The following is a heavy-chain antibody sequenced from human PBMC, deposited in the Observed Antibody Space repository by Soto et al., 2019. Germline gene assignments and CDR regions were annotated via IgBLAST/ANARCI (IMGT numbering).Heavy chain of an antibody. CDR3: AKEPRRKQRLGLVARRMAFGY. V-gene: IGHV3-30*18. D-gene: IGHD6-25*01. CDR1: GFTFSSYG. Sequence: QVQLVESGGGVVQPGRSLRLSCAASGFTFSSYGMHWVRQAPGKGLEWVAVISYDGSNKYYADSVKGRFTISRDNSKNTLYLQMHSLRAEDTAVYYCAKEPRRKQRLGLVARRMAFGYWGQGALVTVSS. J-gene: IGHJ4*02. CDR2: ISYDGSNK.